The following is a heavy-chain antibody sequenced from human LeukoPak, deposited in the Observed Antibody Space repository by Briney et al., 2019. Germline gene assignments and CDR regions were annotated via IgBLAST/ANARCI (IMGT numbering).Heavy chain of an antibody. CDR2: ISGSGGST. CDR3: AKGGNWNSEGRFDP. V-gene: IGHV3-23*01. D-gene: IGHD1-7*01. J-gene: IGHJ5*02. Sequence: GGSLRLSCAASGFTFSNYAVSWVRQAPGKGLEWVSAISGSGGSTYYADFVKGRFTISRDNSKNTLYLQMNSLRAEDTAVYYCAKGGNWNSEGRFDPWGQGTLVTVSS. CDR1: GFTFSNYA.